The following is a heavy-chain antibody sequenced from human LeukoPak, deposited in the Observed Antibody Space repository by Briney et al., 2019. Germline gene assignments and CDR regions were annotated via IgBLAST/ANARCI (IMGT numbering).Heavy chain of an antibody. CDR2: IYYSGST. Sequence: SETLSLTCTVPGGSISSSSYYWGWIRQPPGKGLEWIGSIYYSGSTYYIPSLKSRVTISVDTSKNQFSLKLSSVSAADTAVYYCARHSITMVQGVPFDYWGQGTLVTVSS. V-gene: IGHV4-39*01. D-gene: IGHD3-10*01. J-gene: IGHJ4*02. CDR1: GGSISSSSYY. CDR3: ARHSITMVQGVPFDY.